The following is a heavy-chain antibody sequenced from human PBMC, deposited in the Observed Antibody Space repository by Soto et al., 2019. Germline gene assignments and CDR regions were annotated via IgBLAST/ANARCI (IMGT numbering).Heavy chain of an antibody. CDR3: AKDYYGSGSYYKGYGMDV. CDR2: ISGSGGST. J-gene: IGHJ6*02. V-gene: IGHV3-23*01. Sequence: GGSLRLSCAASGFTFSSYAMSWVRQAPGKGLEWVSAISGSGGSTYYADSVKGRFTISRDNSKNTLYLQMNSLRAEDTAVYYCAKDYYGSGSYYKGYGMDVWGQGTTVTVS. CDR1: GFTFSSYA. D-gene: IGHD3-10*01.